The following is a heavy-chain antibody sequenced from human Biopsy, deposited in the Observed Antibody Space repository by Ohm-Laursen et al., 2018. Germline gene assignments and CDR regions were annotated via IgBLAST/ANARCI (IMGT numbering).Heavy chain of an antibody. CDR1: GFTFRLYA. CDR3: ARATSTAGTGYFDY. V-gene: IGHV3-23*01. CDR2: ISGSRGGT. D-gene: IGHD6-13*01. Sequence: GSLRLSCAASGFTFRLYAMSWVRQAPGKGLEWVSAISGSRGGTYYAESVKGRFTISRDNAKNSMYLQMNSLRAEDTALYYCARATSTAGTGYFDYWGQGILVTVSS. J-gene: IGHJ4*02.